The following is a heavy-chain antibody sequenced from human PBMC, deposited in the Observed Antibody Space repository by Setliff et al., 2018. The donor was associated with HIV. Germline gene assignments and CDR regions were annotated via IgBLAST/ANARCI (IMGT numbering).Heavy chain of an antibody. CDR2: IYYSGST. V-gene: IGHV4-59*08. D-gene: IGHD3-10*01. CDR3: ARPSIYGSGSYGAFDI. J-gene: IGHJ3*02. Sequence: PSETLSLTCTVSGGSINTYYWSWIRQPPGKGLEWIGYIYYSGSTNYNPSLKSRVTISVDTSKNQFSLKLKSATAADTAVYYCARPSIYGSGSYGAFDIWGQGTMVTVSS. CDR1: GGSINTYY.